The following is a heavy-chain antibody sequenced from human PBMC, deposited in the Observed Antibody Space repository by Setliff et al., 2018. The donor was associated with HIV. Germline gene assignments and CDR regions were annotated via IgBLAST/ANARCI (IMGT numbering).Heavy chain of an antibody. CDR1: GGSITNYF. Sequence: PSETLSLTCTVSGGSITNYFWDWIRQPAGRGLEWIGRIYSTGSTNYDPSHRSRVTLSVDTSKNQFSLTMSFATAADTAIYYCARETPNWGPPSDYWGQGMLVTVSS. J-gene: IGHJ4*02. V-gene: IGHV4-4*07. CDR3: ARETPNWGPPSDY. D-gene: IGHD7-27*01. CDR2: IYSTGST.